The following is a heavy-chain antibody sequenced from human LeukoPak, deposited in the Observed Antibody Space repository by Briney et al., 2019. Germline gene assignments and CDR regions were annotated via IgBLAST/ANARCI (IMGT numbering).Heavy chain of an antibody. J-gene: IGHJ4*02. CDR2: IYHSGST. CDR3: ARYWNYVGGHDY. V-gene: IGHV4-59*08. D-gene: IGHD1-7*01. CDR1: GGSISSYY. Sequence: KPSETLSLTCTVSGGSISSYYWSWIRQPPGKGLEWIGSIYHSGSTYYNPSLESRVTISVDTSKNQFSLKLSSVTAADTAVYYCARYWNYVGGHDYWGQGTLVTVSS.